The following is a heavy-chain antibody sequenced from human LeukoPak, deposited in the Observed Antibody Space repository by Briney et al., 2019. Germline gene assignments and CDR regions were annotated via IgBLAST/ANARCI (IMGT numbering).Heavy chain of an antibody. CDR1: GGSISSYY. CDR3: ARDQGTGNWNYFDY. D-gene: IGHD1-20*01. J-gene: IGHJ4*02. CDR2: ISSSSSYI. V-gene: IGHV3-21*01. Sequence: PSETLSLTCTVSGGSISSYYWSWVRQAPGKGLEWVSSISSSSSYIYYADSVKGRFTISRDNAKNSLYLQMNSLRAEDTAVYYCARDQGTGNWNYFDYWGQGTLVTVSS.